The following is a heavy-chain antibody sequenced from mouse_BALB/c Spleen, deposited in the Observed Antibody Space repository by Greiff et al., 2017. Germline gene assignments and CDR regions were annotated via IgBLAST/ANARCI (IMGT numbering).Heavy chain of an antibody. V-gene: IGHV1-15*01. CDR3: TREGLLRLRFAY. D-gene: IGHD1-2*01. CDR1: GYTFTDYE. CDR2: IDPETGGT. J-gene: IGHJ3*01. Sequence: QVHVKQSGAELVRPGASVTLSCKASGYTFTDYEMHWVKQTPVHGLEWIGTIDPETGGTAYNQKFKGKATLTADKSSSTAYMELRSLTSEDSAVYYCTREGLLRLRFAYWGQGTLVTVSA.